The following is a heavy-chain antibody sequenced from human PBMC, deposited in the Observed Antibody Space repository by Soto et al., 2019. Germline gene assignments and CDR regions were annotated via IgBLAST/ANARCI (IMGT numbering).Heavy chain of an antibody. D-gene: IGHD2-2*02. V-gene: IGHV4-39*01. CDR3: ATILGYCSSASCYTHDY. Sequence: SETLSLTCTVSGGSISSSSYYWGWIRHPPGKGLEWIGSIYYSGSTYYNPSLKSRVTISVDTSKNQFSLKLSSVTAADTAVYYCATILGYCSSASCYTHDYWGQGTLVTVSS. J-gene: IGHJ4*02. CDR1: GGSISSSSYY. CDR2: IYYSGST.